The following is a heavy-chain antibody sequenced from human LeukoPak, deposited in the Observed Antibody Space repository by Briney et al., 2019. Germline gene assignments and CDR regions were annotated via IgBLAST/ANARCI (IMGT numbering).Heavy chain of an antibody. Sequence: GGSLRLSCAASGFTFSSYAMHWVRKAPGKGLEYVSVISSNGGSTYYANSVKGRFTISRDNSKNTLYLQMGSLRAEDMAVYYCARAECSSWYDPSDYWGQGTLVTVSS. D-gene: IGHD6-13*01. J-gene: IGHJ4*02. CDR1: GFTFSSYA. CDR2: ISSNGGST. V-gene: IGHV3-64*01. CDR3: ARAECSSWYDPSDY.